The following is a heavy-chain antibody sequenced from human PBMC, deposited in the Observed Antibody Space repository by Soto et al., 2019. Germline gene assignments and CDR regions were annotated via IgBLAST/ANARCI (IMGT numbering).Heavy chain of an antibody. D-gene: IGHD1-20*01. J-gene: IGHJ4*02. CDR1: GSASKIYY. CDR3: AGEIGITKYFES. Sequence: ASVKVSCKASGSASKIYYIHWVRQASGQGLEWMGGINPSGTWSLYTQKFQGRVTMTRDTSTNTVYMEMYNLTSEDTAVYYCAGEIGITKYFESWGQGTLVTVSS. CDR2: INPSGTWS. V-gene: IGHV1-46*02.